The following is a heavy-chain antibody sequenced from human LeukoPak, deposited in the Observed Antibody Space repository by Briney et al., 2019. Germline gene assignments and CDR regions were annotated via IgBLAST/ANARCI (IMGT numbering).Heavy chain of an antibody. J-gene: IGHJ4*02. CDR1: GFTFSNFG. D-gene: IGHD3-9*01. Sequence: GGSLRLSCAASGFTFSNFGMHWVRQAPGKGLEWVSGISDSGGSTFYADSVKGRFTISRDNSKNILYLQMNSLRADDTAVYYCAKVSESNYDILTGYYTPYYFDYWGQGTLVTVSS. CDR2: ISDSGGST. CDR3: AKVSESNYDILTGYYTPYYFDY. V-gene: IGHV3-23*01.